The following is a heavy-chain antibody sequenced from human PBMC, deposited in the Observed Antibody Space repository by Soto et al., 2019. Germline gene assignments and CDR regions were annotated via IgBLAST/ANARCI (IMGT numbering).Heavy chain of an antibody. J-gene: IGHJ5*02. Sequence: SVKVSCKASGGTFSSYTISWVRQAPGQGLEWMGRIIPILGIANYAQKFQGRVTITADKSASTAYMELSSLRSEDTAVYYCASDPSPYCSSTSCYSWFDPWGQGTLVTVS. V-gene: IGHV1-69*02. D-gene: IGHD2-2*01. CDR2: IIPILGIA. CDR1: GGTFSSYT. CDR3: ASDPSPYCSSTSCYSWFDP.